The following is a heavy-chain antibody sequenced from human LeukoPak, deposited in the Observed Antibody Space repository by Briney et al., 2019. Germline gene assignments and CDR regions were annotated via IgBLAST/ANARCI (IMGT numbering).Heavy chain of an antibody. CDR1: GYSFTSYW. D-gene: IGHD3-3*01. V-gene: IGHV5-51*01. J-gene: IGHJ5*02. CDR3: ARSITIFGVAIMAWFDP. Sequence: GESLKISCKGSGYSFTSYWIGWVRQMPGKGLEWMGIIYPGDSDTRYSPSFQGQVTISADKSISTAYLQWSSLKASDTAMYYCARSITIFGVAIMAWFDPWGQGTLVTVSS. CDR2: IYPGDSDT.